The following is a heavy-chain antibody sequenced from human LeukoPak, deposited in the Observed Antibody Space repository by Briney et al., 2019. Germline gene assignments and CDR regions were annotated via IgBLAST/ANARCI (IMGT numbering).Heavy chain of an antibody. D-gene: IGHD6-19*01. V-gene: IGHV3-9*01. Sequence: PGRSLRLSCAASGFTFDDYAMHWVRQAPGKGLEWASGISWNSGSIGYADSVKGRFTISRDNAKNSLYLQMNSLRAEDTALYYCAKGSYAVAGRFDYWGQGTLVTVSS. CDR1: GFTFDDYA. J-gene: IGHJ4*02. CDR3: AKGSYAVAGRFDY. CDR2: ISWNSGSI.